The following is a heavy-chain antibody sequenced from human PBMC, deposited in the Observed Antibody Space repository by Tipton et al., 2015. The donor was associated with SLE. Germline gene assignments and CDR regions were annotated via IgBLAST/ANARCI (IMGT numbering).Heavy chain of an antibody. V-gene: IGHV4-59*01. J-gene: IGHJ3*02. CDR3: ARDPYLGAFDI. CDR2: IYYSGST. CDR1: GGSISSYY. D-gene: IGHD3-16*01. Sequence: LRLSCTVSGGSISSYYWSWIRQPPGRGLEWIGYIYYSGSTNYNPSLKSRVTISVDTSKNQFSLKLSSVTAADTAVYYCARDPYLGAFDIWGQGTMVTVSS.